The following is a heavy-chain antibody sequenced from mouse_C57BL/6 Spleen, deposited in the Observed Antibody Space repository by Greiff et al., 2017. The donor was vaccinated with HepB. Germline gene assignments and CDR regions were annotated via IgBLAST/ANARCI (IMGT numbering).Heavy chain of an antibody. Sequence: QVQLQQPGAELVKPGASVKLSCKASGYTFTSYWMHRVKQRPGQGLEWIGMIHPNSGSTNYNEKFKSKATLTVDKSSSTAYMQLSSLTSEDSAVYYCARPITTVVAEDAMDYWGQGTSVTVSS. J-gene: IGHJ4*01. D-gene: IGHD1-1*01. CDR1: GYTFTSYW. V-gene: IGHV1-64*01. CDR3: ARPITTVVAEDAMDY. CDR2: IHPNSGST.